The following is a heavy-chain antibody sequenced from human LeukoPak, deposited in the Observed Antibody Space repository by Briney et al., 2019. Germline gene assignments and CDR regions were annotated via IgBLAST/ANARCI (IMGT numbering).Heavy chain of an antibody. Sequence: GGSLRLSCAASGFTFSSYAMSWVRQAPGKGLEWVSAISGSGGSTYYADSVKGRFTISRDNSKNTLYLQMNSLRAEDTAVYYCARDRAYYYDSSGYWGDYWGQGTLVTVSP. CDR3: ARDRAYYYDSSGYWGDY. CDR2: ISGSGGST. V-gene: IGHV3-23*01. D-gene: IGHD3-22*01. CDR1: GFTFSSYA. J-gene: IGHJ4*02.